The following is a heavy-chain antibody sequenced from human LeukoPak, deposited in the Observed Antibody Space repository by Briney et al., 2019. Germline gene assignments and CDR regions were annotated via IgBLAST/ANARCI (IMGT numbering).Heavy chain of an antibody. CDR1: GFTFSSYG. CDR2: ISYDGSNK. V-gene: IGHV3-30*03. CDR3: ARAVSVSSYYFDC. D-gene: IGHD5/OR15-5a*01. J-gene: IGHJ4*02. Sequence: SGGSLRLSCAASGFTFSSYGMHWVRQAPGKGLEWVAVISYDGSNKYYADSVKGRFTISRDNSKNTLYLQMNSLRAEDTAVYYCARAVSVSSYYFDCWGQGTLVTVSS.